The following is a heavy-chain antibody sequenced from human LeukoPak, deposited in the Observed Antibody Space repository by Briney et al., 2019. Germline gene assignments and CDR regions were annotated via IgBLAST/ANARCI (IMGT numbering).Heavy chain of an antibody. V-gene: IGHV5-51*01. CDR1: GYSFTSYW. Sequence: GESLKISCKGSGYSFTSYWIGWVRQVPGKGLEWMGIIYPGDSDTRYSPSFQGQVTISADKSISTAYLQWNSLKASDTAMYYCARHGHYYDSSGYSLGYWGQGTLVTVSS. J-gene: IGHJ4*02. D-gene: IGHD3-22*01. CDR2: IYPGDSDT. CDR3: ARHGHYYDSSGYSLGY.